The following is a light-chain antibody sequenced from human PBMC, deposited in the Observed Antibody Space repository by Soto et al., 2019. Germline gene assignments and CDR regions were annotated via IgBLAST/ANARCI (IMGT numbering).Light chain of an antibody. CDR3: SSYTSSSILYV. J-gene: IGLJ1*01. CDR1: SSDVGGYNY. Sequence: QSALTQPASVSGSPGQSITISCTGTSSDVGGYNYVSWYQQHPGKAPKLMIYDVSNRPSGVSNRFSGSKSGNTASLTIFGFQAEDEADYYCSSYTSSSILYVFGTGTKVTVL. V-gene: IGLV2-14*01. CDR2: DVS.